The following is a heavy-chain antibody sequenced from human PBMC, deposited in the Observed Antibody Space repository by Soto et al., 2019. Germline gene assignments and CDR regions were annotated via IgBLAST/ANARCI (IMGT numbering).Heavy chain of an antibody. V-gene: IGHV1-69*13. Sequence: GASVKVSCKASGGTFSSYAISWVRQAPGQGLEWMGGIIPIFGTANYAQKFQGRVTITADESTSTAYMELSSLRSEDTAVYYCARDLRGRVTGPYWYFDLWGRGTLVTVSS. CDR2: IIPIFGTA. CDR3: ARDLRGRVTGPYWYFDL. CDR1: GGTFSSYA. J-gene: IGHJ2*01. D-gene: IGHD5-18*01.